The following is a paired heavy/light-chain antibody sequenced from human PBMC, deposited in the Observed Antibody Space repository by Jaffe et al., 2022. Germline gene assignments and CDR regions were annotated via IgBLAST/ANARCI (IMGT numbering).Heavy chain of an antibody. J-gene: IGHJ6*03. Sequence: QVQLQQWGAGLLKPSETLSLTCAVYGGSFSGYYWSWIRQPPGKGLEWIGEINHSGSTNYNPSLKSRVTISVDTSKNQFSLKLSSVTAADTAVYYCARAVLGYCSGGSCRLRRDKVGGAYYYMDVWGKGTTVTVSS. V-gene: IGHV4-34*01. CDR3: ARAVLGYCSGGSCRLRRDKVGGAYYYMDV. CDR2: INHSGST. CDR1: GGSFSGYY. D-gene: IGHD2-15*01.
Light chain of an antibody. CDR2: DAS. Sequence: EIVLTQSPATLSLSPGERATLSCRASQSVSSYLAWYQQKPGQAPRLLIYDASNRATGIPARFSGSGSGTDFTLTISSLEPEDFAVYYCQQRSNWPPGATFGQGTRLEIK. J-gene: IGKJ5*01. V-gene: IGKV3-11*01. CDR3: QQRSNWPPGAT. CDR1: QSVSSY.